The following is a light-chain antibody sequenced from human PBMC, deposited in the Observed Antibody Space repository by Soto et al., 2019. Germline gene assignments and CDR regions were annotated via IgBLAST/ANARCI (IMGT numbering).Light chain of an antibody. CDR2: GAS. J-gene: IGKJ5*01. CDR1: QSISHS. Sequence: EFGLTQSPGTLSLSPGERATLSCRASQSISHSLAWYQQRPGQAPRLLIYGASRRATGIPDRFSGSGSGTDFTLTISRLEPEDFAVYYCQQYGSSPPITFGQGTRLEIK. V-gene: IGKV3-20*01. CDR3: QQYGSSPPIT.